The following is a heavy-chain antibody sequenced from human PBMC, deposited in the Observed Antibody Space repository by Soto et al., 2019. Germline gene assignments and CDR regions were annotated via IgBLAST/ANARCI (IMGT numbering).Heavy chain of an antibody. CDR3: ARGHIVVLTAIRLGGFDP. J-gene: IGHJ5*02. CDR1: GGSISSGGYY. CDR2: IYYSGST. V-gene: IGHV4-31*03. D-gene: IGHD2-21*02. Sequence: SATLSLTCTVSGGSISSGGYYWSWIRQHPGKGLEWIGYIYYSGSTYYNPSLKSRVTISVDTSKNQFSLKLSSVTAADTAVYYCARGHIVVLTAIRLGGFDPWGQGTLVTVSS.